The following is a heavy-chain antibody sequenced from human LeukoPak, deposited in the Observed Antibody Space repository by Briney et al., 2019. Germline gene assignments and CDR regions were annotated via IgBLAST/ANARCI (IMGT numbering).Heavy chain of an antibody. J-gene: IGHJ4*02. D-gene: IGHD3-9*01. Sequence: SETLSLTCAVYGGSFSGYYWSWIRQPPGKGLEWVGEINHSGSTNYNPSLKSRVTISVDTSKNQFSLKLSSVTAADTAVYYCARGGPRATISSDWGQGTLVTVSS. CDR2: INHSGST. V-gene: IGHV4-34*01. CDR1: GGSFSGYY. CDR3: ARGGPRATISSD.